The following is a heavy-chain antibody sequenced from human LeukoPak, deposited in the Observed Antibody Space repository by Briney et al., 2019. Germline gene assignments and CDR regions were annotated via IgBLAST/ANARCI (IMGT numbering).Heavy chain of an antibody. CDR3: ARDGPPFIAVAGPTYYFDY. Sequence: GGSLRLSCAASGFTFSSYAMHWVRQAPGKGLEWVAVITYDGSNKYYADSVKGRFTISRDNSKNTLYLQMNSLRAEDTAVYYCARDGPPFIAVAGPTYYFDYWGQGTLVTVSS. D-gene: IGHD6-19*01. CDR2: ITYDGSNK. J-gene: IGHJ4*02. CDR1: GFTFSSYA. V-gene: IGHV3-30-3*01.